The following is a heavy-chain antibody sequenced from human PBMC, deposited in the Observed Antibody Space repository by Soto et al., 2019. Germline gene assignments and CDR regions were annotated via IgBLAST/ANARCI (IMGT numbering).Heavy chain of an antibody. CDR2: ISSSSSYI. Sequence: GGSLRLSCAASGFTFSSYSMNWVRQAPGKGLEWVSSISSSSSYIYYADSVKGRFTISRDNAKNSLYLQMNSLRAEDTAVYYCARSGLPDDLDLNYYYFDYWGQGTLVTVSS. V-gene: IGHV3-21*01. CDR3: ARSGLPDDLDLNYYYFDY. CDR1: GFTFSSYS. J-gene: IGHJ4*02. D-gene: IGHD3-3*01.